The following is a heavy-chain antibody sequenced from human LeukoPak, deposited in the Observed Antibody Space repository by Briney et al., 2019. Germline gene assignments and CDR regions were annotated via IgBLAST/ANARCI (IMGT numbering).Heavy chain of an antibody. J-gene: IGHJ6*02. CDR1: GFTVSSNY. D-gene: IGHD6-13*01. V-gene: IGHV3-66*01. CDR2: IYSGGST. Sequence: GGSLRLSCAASGFTVSSNYMSWVCQAPGKGLERVSVIYSGGSTYYADSVKGRFTISRDNSTNTLYLQMNRLRAAATDVYDCAREIAAALYYYYYFMDVGGQGTTVTVPS. CDR3: AREIAAALYYYYYFMDV.